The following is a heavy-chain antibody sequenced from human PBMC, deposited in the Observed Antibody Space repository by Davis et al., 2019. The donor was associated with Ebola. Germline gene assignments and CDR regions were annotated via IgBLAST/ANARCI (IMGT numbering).Heavy chain of an antibody. CDR2: INWNGGST. Sequence: GGSLRLSCTASGFTFDDYAMTWVRQAPGKGLEWVPGINWNGGSTGYADSVKGRFTISRDNAKNSLYLQMNSLRAEDTAVYYCARRADYWGQGTLVTVSS. V-gene: IGHV3-20*04. J-gene: IGHJ4*02. CDR3: ARRADY. CDR1: GFTFDDYA.